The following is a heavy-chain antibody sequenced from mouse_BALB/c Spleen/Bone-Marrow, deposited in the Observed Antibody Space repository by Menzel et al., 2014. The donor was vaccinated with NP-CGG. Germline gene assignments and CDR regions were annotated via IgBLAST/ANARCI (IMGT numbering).Heavy chain of an antibody. D-gene: IGHD2-4*01. CDR1: GFNIKDTY. CDR2: IDPANGNT. CDR3: ARDDSWGFAY. J-gene: IGHJ3*01. Sequence: EVKVVESGAELVKPGASVKLSCTASGFNIKDTYMHWVKQRPEQGLEWIGRIDPANGNTKYDPKFQGKATITADTSSNTAYLQLSSLTSEDTAVYYCARDDSWGFAYWGQGTLVTVSA. V-gene: IGHV14-3*02.